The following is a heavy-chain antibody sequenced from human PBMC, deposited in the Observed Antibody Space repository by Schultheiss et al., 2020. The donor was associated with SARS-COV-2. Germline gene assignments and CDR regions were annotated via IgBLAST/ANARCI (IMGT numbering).Heavy chain of an antibody. CDR3: ARPLEWLEGIYYGMDV. V-gene: IGHV4-4*02. CDR1: GGSISSSNW. J-gene: IGHJ6*02. CDR2: IYHSGST. D-gene: IGHD3-3*01. Sequence: SETLSLTCAVSGGSISSSNWWSWVRQPPGKGLEWIGEIYHSGSTNYNPSLKSRVTISVDKSKNQFSLKLSSVTAADTAVYYCARPLEWLEGIYYGMDVWGQGTTVTVSS.